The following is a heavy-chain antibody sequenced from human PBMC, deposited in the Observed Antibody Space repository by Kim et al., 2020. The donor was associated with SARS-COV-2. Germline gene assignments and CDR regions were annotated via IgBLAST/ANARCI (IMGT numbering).Heavy chain of an antibody. J-gene: IGHJ1*01. V-gene: IGHV4-34*01. Sequence: SETLSLTCAVYGGSFSGYYWSWIRQPPGKGLEWIGEINHSGSTNYNPSLKSRVTISVDTSKNQFSLKLSSVTAADTAVYYCARIGSVTTAGYFQHWGQGTLVTVSS. CDR2: INHSGST. CDR1: GGSFSGYY. CDR3: ARIGSVTTAGYFQH. D-gene: IGHD4-17*01.